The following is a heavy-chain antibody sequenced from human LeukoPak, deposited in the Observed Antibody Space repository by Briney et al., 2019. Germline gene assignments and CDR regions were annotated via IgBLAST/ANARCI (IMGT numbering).Heavy chain of an antibody. Sequence: PGRSLRLSCAASGFTFSSYAMHWVRQAPGKGLEWVAVISYDGSNKYYADSVKGRFTISRDNSKNTLYLQMNSLRAEDTAVYYCTTLTYSKTDTNDYWGQGTLVTVSS. CDR2: ISYDGSNK. CDR1: GFTFSSYA. V-gene: IGHV3-30-3*01. CDR3: TTLTYSKTDTNDY. J-gene: IGHJ4*02. D-gene: IGHD6-13*01.